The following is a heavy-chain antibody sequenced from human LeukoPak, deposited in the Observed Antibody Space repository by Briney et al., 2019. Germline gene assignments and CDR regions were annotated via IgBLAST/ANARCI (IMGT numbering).Heavy chain of an antibody. CDR3: AKGNSSSWYAPLDY. CDR2: IRGSGGST. V-gene: IGHV3-23*01. D-gene: IGHD6-13*01. CDR1: GFTFSSYS. J-gene: IGHJ4*02. Sequence: PGGSLRLSCAASGFTFSSYSMSWVRQAPGKGLEWVSAIRGSGGSTYYADSVKGRFTISRDNSKNTLYLQMNSLRADDTAVYYCAKGNSSSWYAPLDYWGQGTLVTVSS.